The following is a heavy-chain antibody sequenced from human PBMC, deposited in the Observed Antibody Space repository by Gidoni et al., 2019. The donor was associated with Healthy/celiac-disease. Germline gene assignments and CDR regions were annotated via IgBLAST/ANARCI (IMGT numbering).Heavy chain of an antibody. CDR2: ISYDGSNK. CDR1: GFPFSSSG. D-gene: IGHD6-19*01. J-gene: IGHJ6*02. V-gene: IGHV3-30*18. CDR3: AKDVGMGQWLAPGGMDV. Sequence: QVQLVESGGGVVQPGRSLRLSCAASGFPFSSSGMHWVRQAPGKGLEWVAVISYDGSNKYYADSVKGRFTISRDNSKNTLYLQMNSLRAEDTAVYYCAKDVGMGQWLAPGGMDVWGQGTTVTVSS.